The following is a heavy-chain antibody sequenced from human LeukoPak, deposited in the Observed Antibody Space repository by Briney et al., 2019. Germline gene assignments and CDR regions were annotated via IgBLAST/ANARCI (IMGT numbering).Heavy chain of an antibody. CDR1: GFTFSSNL. V-gene: IGHV3-7*05. Sequence: GGSVTLFCAVSGFTFSSNLMTWVRQAPGKGLEWVANIQQDGSEKYYVDSVKGRFTISGDNAKNSLYLQTNNLRAEDTAVYYCARDPYSSTWSYGMDVWGQGTTVTVSS. D-gene: IGHD6-13*01. CDR2: IQQDGSEK. CDR3: ARDPYSSTWSYGMDV. J-gene: IGHJ6*02.